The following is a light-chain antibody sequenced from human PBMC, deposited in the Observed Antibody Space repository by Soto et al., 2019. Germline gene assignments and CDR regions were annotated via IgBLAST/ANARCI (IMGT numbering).Light chain of an antibody. Sequence: EIVMTQSPATLSVSPGERASLSCRASQNIRTNLAWYQLKPGQAPRLLIYVASTRAAGIPARFSGSGSGTEFTLTIDSLQSEDFAVYYCQQYGSSPGTFGQGTKVEIK. V-gene: IGKV3-15*01. J-gene: IGKJ1*01. CDR1: QNIRTN. CDR3: QQYGSSPGT. CDR2: VAS.